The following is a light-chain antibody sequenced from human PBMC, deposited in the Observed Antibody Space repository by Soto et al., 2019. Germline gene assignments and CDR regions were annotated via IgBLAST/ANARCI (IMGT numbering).Light chain of an antibody. V-gene: IGKV2-30*01. CDR3: MQGSHWAT. CDR2: KVS. Sequence: VVMTQSPLSLAVTLGQTASISCRSSQSLVSSDGLTYFNWFHQRPGQSPRRLIYKVSNRDSGVPDRFTGSASGNDFTLTISRVEAEYVGIYYCMQGSHWATFGQGTKLEIK. CDR1: QSLVSSDGLTY. J-gene: IGKJ2*01.